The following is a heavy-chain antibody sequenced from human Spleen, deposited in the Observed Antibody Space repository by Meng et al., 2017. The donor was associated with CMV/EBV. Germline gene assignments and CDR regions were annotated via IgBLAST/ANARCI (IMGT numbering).Heavy chain of an antibody. CDR2: IYYGEGN. CDR1: GSSITNMYY. Sequence: GSSITNMYYWAWIRQTPGKGLEWIGSIYYGEGNYYDYNPSLKSRVTLSVDTSKNQFSLKMRSVTAADSALYYCARDVSSPALNWFDPWGQGTLVTVSS. CDR3: ARDVSSPALNWFDP. D-gene: IGHD2-2*01. J-gene: IGHJ5*02. V-gene: IGHV4-39*07.